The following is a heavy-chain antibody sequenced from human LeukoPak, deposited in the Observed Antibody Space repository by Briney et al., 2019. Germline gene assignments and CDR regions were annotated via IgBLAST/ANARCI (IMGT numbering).Heavy chain of an antibody. V-gene: IGHV4-59*08. Sequence: SEALSLTCTVSGVSISSYYWSWIRQPPGKGLEWIGYIYYSGSTNYNPSLKSRVTISVDTSKNQFSLKLSSVTAADTAVYYCARHLTIFGVVASNWFDPWGQGTLVTVSS. CDR2: IYYSGST. CDR1: GVSISSYY. CDR3: ARHLTIFGVVASNWFDP. D-gene: IGHD3-3*01. J-gene: IGHJ5*02.